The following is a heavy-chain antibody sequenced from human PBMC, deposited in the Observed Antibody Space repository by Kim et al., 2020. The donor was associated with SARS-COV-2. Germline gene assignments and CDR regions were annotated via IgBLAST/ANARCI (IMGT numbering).Heavy chain of an antibody. CDR2: VIPIFGTA. V-gene: IGHV1-69*13. CDR3: ARAYEANSSSSKEMNYYYGMDV. CDR1: GGTFSSYA. J-gene: IGHJ6*02. D-gene: IGHD6-6*01. Sequence: SVKVSCKASGGTFSSYAISWVRQAPGQGLEWMGGVIPIFGTANYAQKFQGRVTMTADESTSTAYMELSSLRSEDTAVYYCARAYEANSSSSKEMNYYYGMDVWGQGTTVTVSS.